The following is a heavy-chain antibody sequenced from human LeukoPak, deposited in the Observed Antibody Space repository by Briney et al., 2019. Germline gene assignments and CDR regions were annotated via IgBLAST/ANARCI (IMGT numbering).Heavy chain of an antibody. J-gene: IGHJ4*02. CDR1: GGSISSYY. CDR2: IYTSGTI. CDR3: ARSRRSWSTFDY. V-gene: IGHV4-4*07. D-gene: IGHD6-13*01. Sequence: SETLSLTCTVSGGSISSYYWSWIRQPAGTALEWIGRIYTSGTITYNPSLKSRVTMSVDTSKNQFSLKLTSVAAADTAVYYCARSRRSWSTFDYWGQGTLVTVSS.